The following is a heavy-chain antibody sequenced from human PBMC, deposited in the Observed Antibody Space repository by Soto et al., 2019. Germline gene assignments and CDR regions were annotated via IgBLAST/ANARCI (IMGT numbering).Heavy chain of an antibody. Sequence: PGGSLRLSCAASGFTFTRYSMNWVRQAPGKVLEWVSSISSTTNYIYYGDSMKGRFTISRDNAKNSLYLEMNSLRAEDTAVYYCAKATVTTTEFDYWGQGTLVNVSS. D-gene: IGHD4-17*01. J-gene: IGHJ4*02. CDR3: AKATVTTTEFDY. CDR1: GFTFTRYS. V-gene: IGHV3-21*06. CDR2: ISSTTNYI.